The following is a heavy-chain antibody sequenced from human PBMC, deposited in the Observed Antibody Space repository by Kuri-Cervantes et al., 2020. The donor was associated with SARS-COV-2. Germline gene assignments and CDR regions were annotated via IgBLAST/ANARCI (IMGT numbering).Heavy chain of an antibody. CDR2: IYGDSST. CDR1: GYSISSGYY. CDR3: ANDYSKVLDY. D-gene: IGHD4-11*01. Sequence: GGSLRLSCGVSGYSISSGYYWGWIRQAPGKGLEWVSLIYGDSSTNYADSVKGRFTISRDKSNNTLYLQMNSLRPEDTAVYYCANDYSKVLDYWGQGTLVTVSS. V-gene: IGHV3-66*02. J-gene: IGHJ4*02.